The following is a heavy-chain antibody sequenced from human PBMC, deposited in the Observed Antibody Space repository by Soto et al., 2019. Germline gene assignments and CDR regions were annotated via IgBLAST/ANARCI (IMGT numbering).Heavy chain of an antibody. CDR1: GGTFSSYA. J-gene: IGHJ6*02. Sequence: SVKVSCKASGGTFSSYAISWVRQAPGQGLEWMGGIIPIFGTANYAQKFQGRVTITADESTSTAYMELSSLRSEDTAVYYCARANIAAYMPSSYYYGMDVWGQGTTVTVSS. CDR3: ARANIAAYMPSSYYYGMDV. D-gene: IGHD6-13*01. CDR2: IIPIFGTA. V-gene: IGHV1-69*13.